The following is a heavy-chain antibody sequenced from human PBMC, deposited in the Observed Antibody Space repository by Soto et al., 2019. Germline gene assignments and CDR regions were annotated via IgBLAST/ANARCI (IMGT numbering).Heavy chain of an antibody. Sequence: LRLSCEISGFNLNTYWMHWVRQAPGEGVVWVSRINSDGTNTDYADSVKGRFTISRDNAKKTVYLDMTSLKVDDTAVYYCTRDGGGRYYGGFDNWGQGTLVTVSS. CDR3: TRDGGGRYYGGFDN. J-gene: IGHJ4*02. V-gene: IGHV3-74*01. CDR1: GFNLNTYW. CDR2: INSDGTNT. D-gene: IGHD1-26*01.